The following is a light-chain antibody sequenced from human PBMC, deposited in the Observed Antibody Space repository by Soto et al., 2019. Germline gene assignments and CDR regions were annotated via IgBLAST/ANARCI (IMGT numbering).Light chain of an antibody. CDR1: SSNIGAHSD. V-gene: IGLV1-40*01. Sequence: QSVLTQPPSVSGAPGQRVTISCTGSSSNIGAHSDVYWYQHLPGTAPKLLIYDNNNRPSGVPDRFSGSKSGTSASLATTGLQAEDEADYYCQSYDSSLSAPYVFGTGTKVTVL. CDR2: DNN. CDR3: QSYDSSLSAPYV. J-gene: IGLJ1*01.